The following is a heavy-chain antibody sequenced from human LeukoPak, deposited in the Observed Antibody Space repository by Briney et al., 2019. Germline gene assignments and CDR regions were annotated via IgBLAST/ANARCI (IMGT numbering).Heavy chain of an antibody. V-gene: IGHV3-23*01. CDR1: GFTFSSYN. J-gene: IGHJ4*02. Sequence: GGSLRLSCAASGFTFSSYNMNWVRQVPGKGLEWGSGISGSGGNSYYADSVKGRFTISRDNSKNTLYLQMHSLRAEDTAIYYCAKERQGGNSYGDEAFYFDYWGQGTLVTVSS. CDR3: AKERQGGNSYGDEAFYFDY. CDR2: ISGSGGNS. D-gene: IGHD4-23*01.